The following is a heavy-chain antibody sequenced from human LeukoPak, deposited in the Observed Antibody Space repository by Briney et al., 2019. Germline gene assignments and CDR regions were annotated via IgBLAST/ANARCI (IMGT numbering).Heavy chain of an antibody. Sequence: SETLSLTCTVSGGSISSYYWSWIRQPPGKGLEWIGSIYHSGITYYNPSLKSRVTISVDTSKNQFSLKLSSVTAADTAVYYCARVESSGWGGLFYYYYYMDVWGKGTTVTVSS. J-gene: IGHJ6*03. CDR2: IYHSGIT. V-gene: IGHV4-59*08. CDR1: GGSISSYY. CDR3: ARVESSGWGGLFYYYYYMDV. D-gene: IGHD6-19*01.